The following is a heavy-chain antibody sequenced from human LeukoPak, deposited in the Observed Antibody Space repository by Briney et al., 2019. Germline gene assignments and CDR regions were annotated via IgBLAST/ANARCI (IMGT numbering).Heavy chain of an antibody. CDR3: ANLGYTVTTRYYYGMDV. CDR2: ISGSGGST. V-gene: IGHV3-23*01. Sequence: GGSLRLSCAASGFTFSSYAMSWVRQAPGKGLEWVSAISGSGGSTYYADSVKGRFTISRDNSKNTLHLQMNSLRAEDTAVYYCANLGYTVTTRYYYGMDVWGQGTTVTVSS. J-gene: IGHJ6*02. D-gene: IGHD4-17*01. CDR1: GFTFSSYA.